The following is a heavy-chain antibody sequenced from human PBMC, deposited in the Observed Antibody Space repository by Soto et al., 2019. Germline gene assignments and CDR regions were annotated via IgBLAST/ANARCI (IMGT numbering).Heavy chain of an antibody. CDR1: GFSLSTSGVG. J-gene: IGHJ4*02. CDR2: IYWNDDK. V-gene: IGHV2-5*01. D-gene: IGHD3-9*01. Sequence: SGPTLANPTQTLTLTCTFSGFSLSTSGVGVGWIRQPPGKALEWLARIYWNDDKRYSPSMKSRRTLTKDANTNKVVLTKTNMDPVETATYYCAHRDAAILTRYYSAFLADYFDYWGQGPLVTVSS. CDR3: AHRDAAILTRYYSAFLADYFDY.